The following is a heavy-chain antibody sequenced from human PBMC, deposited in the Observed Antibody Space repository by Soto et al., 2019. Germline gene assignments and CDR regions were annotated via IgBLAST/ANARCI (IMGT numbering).Heavy chain of an antibody. CDR1: GFTFTSYA. CDR3: AKNGCSSWFQTS. D-gene: IGHD6-13*01. Sequence: EVQLLESGGGLVQPGGSLRLSCAASGFTFTSYAMTWVRQAPGKGLEWVSAISGSGDITYYAVSVKGRFTISRDNSKNTLYLQMNSLRAEDTAVYYCAKNGCSSWFQTSWGQGTLVTVSS. V-gene: IGHV3-23*01. J-gene: IGHJ5*02. CDR2: ISGSGDIT.